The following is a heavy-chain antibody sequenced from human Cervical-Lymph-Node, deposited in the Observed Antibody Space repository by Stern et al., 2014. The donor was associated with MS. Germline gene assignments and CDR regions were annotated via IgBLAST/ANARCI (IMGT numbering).Heavy chain of an antibody. V-gene: IGHV1-69*06. CDR1: GG. D-gene: IGHD3-10*01. Sequence: QVQLVQSGAEVKKPGSSVKVSCKSSGGISWVRQAPGQGLEWMGGVIPFVGTSNYEQKVQGRVKITADTSTYTTYLHLSRLTSADTAVYYCARGSGDNWFGPWGQGTLVTVSS. CDR3: ARGSGDNWFGP. CDR2: VIPFVGTS. J-gene: IGHJ5*02.